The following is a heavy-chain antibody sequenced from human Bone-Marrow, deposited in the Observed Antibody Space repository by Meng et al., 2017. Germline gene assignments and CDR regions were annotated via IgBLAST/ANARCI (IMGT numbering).Heavy chain of an antibody. CDR2: IKSNPDGGTI. Sequence: EVQLVESGGGLVKPGGSLRLSCAASGFYFPNAYMSWARQAPGKGLEWVGRIKSNPDGGTIDYAAAVKGRFTISRDDSKNMVYLQMNSLKSEDTAVYYCFGHIDYWGQGTLVTVSS. J-gene: IGHJ4*02. V-gene: IGHV3-15*01. CDR3: FGHIDY. D-gene: IGHD3-16*01. CDR1: GFYFPNAY.